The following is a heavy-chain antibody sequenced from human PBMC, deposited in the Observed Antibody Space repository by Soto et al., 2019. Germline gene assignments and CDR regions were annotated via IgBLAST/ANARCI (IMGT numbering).Heavy chain of an antibody. D-gene: IGHD1-26*01. CDR3: ARDGGRHSGGIDY. J-gene: IGHJ4*02. V-gene: IGHV1-69*01. CDR2: IIPIFGTA. Sequence: VRRGQSGAGVRKPGPSVKASCKASEAPFASYSFNWVRQAPGQGLEWMGEIIPIFGTANYAQKFQGRVTITADESTSTAYMELSSLRSEDTAVYYCARDGGRHSGGIDYWGQGTLVTVSS. CDR1: EAPFASYS.